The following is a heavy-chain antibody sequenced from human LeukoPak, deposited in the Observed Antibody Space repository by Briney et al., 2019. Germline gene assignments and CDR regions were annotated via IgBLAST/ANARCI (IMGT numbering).Heavy chain of an antibody. CDR3: ARGLYQLLYLGY. CDR2: INPNSGGT. Sequence: ASVKVSCKASGYTFTGYYMHWVRQAPGQGLEWMGWINPNSGGTNYAQKFQGRVTMTRDTSTSTVYMELSSLRSEDTAVYYCARGLYQLLYLGYWGQGTLVTVSS. CDR1: GYTFTGYY. D-gene: IGHD2-2*02. V-gene: IGHV1-2*02. J-gene: IGHJ4*02.